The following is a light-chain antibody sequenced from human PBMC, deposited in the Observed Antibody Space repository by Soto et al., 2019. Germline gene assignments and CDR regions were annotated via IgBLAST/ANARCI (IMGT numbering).Light chain of an antibody. V-gene: IGKV1-39*01. CDR2: AAV. CDR1: QSIGHY. CDR3: QQSYNTPRT. Sequence: DVQMTQSPPSLSASVGDRVTMTCRASQSIGHYLNWYHQKPGKAPNPLISAAVTLQGGVPSRFSGSGSGTDFTLTINSLQPEDFGSYYCQQSYNTPRTFGQGTKVEIK. J-gene: IGKJ1*01.